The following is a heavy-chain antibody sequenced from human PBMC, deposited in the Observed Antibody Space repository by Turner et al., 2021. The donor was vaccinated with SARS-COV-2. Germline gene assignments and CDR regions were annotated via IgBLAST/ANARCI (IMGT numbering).Heavy chain of an antibody. D-gene: IGHD1-26*01. Sequence: QVQLQESGPGLVKPAGTLSLTCAVSVVSISTTHWWFWVRQPPGKGLEWIGEIHHTAGTNYNPSLKGRVTLSLEKSKNQFSLELNSVTAADTAVYYCARDPYSGDYGDYWGQGTLVTVSS. CDR2: IHHTAGT. CDR1: VVSISTTHW. V-gene: IGHV4-4*02. CDR3: ARDPYSGDYGDY. J-gene: IGHJ4*02.